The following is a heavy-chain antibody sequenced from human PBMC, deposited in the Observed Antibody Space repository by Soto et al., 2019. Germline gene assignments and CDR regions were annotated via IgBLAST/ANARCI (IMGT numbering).Heavy chain of an antibody. CDR1: GFTFSSYS. CDR2: ISSSSSYI. D-gene: IGHD6-19*01. V-gene: IGHV3-21*01. CDR3: ARDRVAGTGEVDY. Sequence: EVQLVESGGGLVKPGGSLRLSCAASGFTFSSYSMNWVRQAPGKGLEWVSSISSSSSYIYYADSVKGRFTISRDNAKNSLCLQMNSLRAEDTAVDYCARDRVAGTGEVDYWGQGTLVTVSS. J-gene: IGHJ4*02.